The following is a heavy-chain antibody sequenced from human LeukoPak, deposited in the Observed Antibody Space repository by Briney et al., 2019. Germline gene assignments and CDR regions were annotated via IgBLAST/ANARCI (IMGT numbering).Heavy chain of an antibody. CDR1: GFTFSSYS. J-gene: IGHJ3*02. CDR2: ISSSSSYI. CDR3: ARDLGYYYDSSGYRDDAFDI. Sequence: GGSLRLSCAASGFTFSSYSMNWVRQAPGKGLEWVSSISSSSSYIYYADSVKGRFTISRDNAKNSLYLQMNSLRAEDTAVYYCARDLGYYYDSSGYRDDAFDIWGQGTMVTVSS. V-gene: IGHV3-21*01. D-gene: IGHD3-22*01.